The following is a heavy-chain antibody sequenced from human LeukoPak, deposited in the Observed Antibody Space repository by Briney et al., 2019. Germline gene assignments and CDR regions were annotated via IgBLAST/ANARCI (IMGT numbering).Heavy chain of an antibody. D-gene: IGHD6-19*01. CDR2: INTDGTVT. J-gene: IGHJ4*02. CDR1: GFTFSNYW. Sequence: GGSLRLSCAASGFTFSNYWMLWVRQAPGKGLESVSRINTDGTVTTYADSVKGRFTVSRDNADNTMFLQMPSVRDEDTAVYYCATKQWLAPPPDSWGQGTPVTVSS. V-gene: IGHV3-74*01. CDR3: ATKQWLAPPPDS.